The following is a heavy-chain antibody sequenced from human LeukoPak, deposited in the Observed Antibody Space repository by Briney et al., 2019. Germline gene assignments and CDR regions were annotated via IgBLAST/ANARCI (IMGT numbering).Heavy chain of an antibody. Sequence: SETLSLTCSVSGGSISSYYWGWIRQPPGKGPEWIGCIYYSGSTYYNPSLKSRVTISVDTSKNQFSLKLSSVTAADTAVYYCARVYGAGYDFRGAFDIWGQGTMVTVSS. D-gene: IGHD5-12*01. J-gene: IGHJ3*02. V-gene: IGHV4-39*07. CDR3: ARVYGAGYDFRGAFDI. CDR1: GGSISSYY. CDR2: IYYSGST.